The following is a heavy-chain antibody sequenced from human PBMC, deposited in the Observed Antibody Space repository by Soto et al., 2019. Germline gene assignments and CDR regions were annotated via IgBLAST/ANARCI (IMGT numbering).Heavy chain of an antibody. CDR1: GYNISSSNR. CDR2: IYYSGTT. D-gene: IGHD1-26*01. J-gene: IGHJ4*02. Sequence: SETLSLTCAVSGYNISSSNRWGWIRQPPGKGLEWIGYIYYSGTTYYNPSLKSRVTMSVDTSKNQFSLKLTSVTAVDTAVYYCARREIQGPIDYWGQGTLVTVSS. CDR3: ARREIQGPIDY. V-gene: IGHV4-28*01.